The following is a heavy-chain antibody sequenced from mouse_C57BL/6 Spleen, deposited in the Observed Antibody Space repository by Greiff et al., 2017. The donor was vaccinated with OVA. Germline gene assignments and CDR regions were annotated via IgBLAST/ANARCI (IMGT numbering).Heavy chain of an antibody. J-gene: IGHJ4*01. CDR3: ARELYGNYGAMDY. Sequence: EVQLQQSGPELVKPGASVKISCKASGYTFTDYYMNWVKQSHGKSLEWIGDINPNNGGTSYNQKFKGKATLTVEKSSSTAYMELRSLTSEDSAVYYCARELYGNYGAMDYWGQGTSVTVSS. CDR1: GYTFTDYY. V-gene: IGHV1-26*01. D-gene: IGHD2-10*02. CDR2: INPNNGGT.